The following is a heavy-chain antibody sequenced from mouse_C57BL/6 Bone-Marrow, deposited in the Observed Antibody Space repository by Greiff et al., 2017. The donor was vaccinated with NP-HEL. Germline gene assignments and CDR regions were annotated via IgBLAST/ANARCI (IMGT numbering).Heavy chain of an antibody. J-gene: IGHJ4*01. D-gene: IGHD1-1*01. Sequence: QVQLQQSGPELVKPGASVKISCKASGYAFSSSWMNWVKQRPGKGLEWIGRIYPGDGDTNYNGKFKGKATLTADKSSSTAYMQLSSLTSEDSAVYFCARAVVALYAMDYWGQGTSGTVSS. CDR2: IYPGDGDT. V-gene: IGHV1-82*01. CDR1: GYAFSSSW. CDR3: ARAVVALYAMDY.